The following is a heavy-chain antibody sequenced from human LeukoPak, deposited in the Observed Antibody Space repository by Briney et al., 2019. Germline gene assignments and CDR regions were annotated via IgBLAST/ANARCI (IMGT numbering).Heavy chain of an antibody. CDR1: GFTFSSYG. CDR2: IRYDGSNK. Sequence: GGSLRLSCAASGFTFSSYGMHWVRQAPGKGLEWVAFIRYDGSNKYYADSVKGRFTISRDNSKNTLYLQMNSLRAEDTAVYYCAKGITIVRGGFDYWGQGTLVTVSS. CDR3: AKGITIVRGGFDY. V-gene: IGHV3-30*02. J-gene: IGHJ4*02. D-gene: IGHD3-10*01.